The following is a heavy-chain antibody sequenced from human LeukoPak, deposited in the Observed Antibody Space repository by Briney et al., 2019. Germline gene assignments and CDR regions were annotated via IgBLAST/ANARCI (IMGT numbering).Heavy chain of an antibody. CDR3: ARRRDYYGSGKRADAFDI. CDR2: IYYSGST. CDR1: GGSIGSYY. Sequence: PSETLSLTRTVSGGSIGSYYWSWIRQPPGKGLEWIGYIYYSGSTNYNPSLKSRVTISVDTSKNQFSLKLSSVTAADTAVYYCARRRDYYGSGKRADAFDIWGQGTMVTVSS. D-gene: IGHD3-10*01. J-gene: IGHJ3*02. V-gene: IGHV4-59*08.